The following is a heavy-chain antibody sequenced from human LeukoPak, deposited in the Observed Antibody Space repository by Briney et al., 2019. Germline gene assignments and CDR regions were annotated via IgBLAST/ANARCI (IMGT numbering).Heavy chain of an antibody. Sequence: GGSLRLSCAASGFTFSSYWMHWVRQAPGKGLVWVSRINSDGNSTSYADSVKGRFTISRDNAKNTLYLQMNSLRAEDTAVYYCATETNGRHYDYWGQGTLLTVSS. V-gene: IGHV3-74*01. CDR3: ATETNGRHYDY. D-gene: IGHD1-14*01. CDR2: INSDGNST. J-gene: IGHJ4*02. CDR1: GFTFSSYW.